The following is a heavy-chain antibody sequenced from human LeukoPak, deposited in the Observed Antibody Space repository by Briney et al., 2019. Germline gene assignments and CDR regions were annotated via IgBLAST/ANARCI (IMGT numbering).Heavy chain of an antibody. CDR2: ISGSGGST. J-gene: IGHJ4*02. CDR3: AKGKRGYSYGATVDY. V-gene: IGHV3-23*01. CDR1: GFTFSSYA. Sequence: GGSLRLSCAASGFTFSSYAMSWVRQAPGKGLEWVSAISGSGGSTYYADSVKGRFTISRDNSKNTLYLQMNSLRAEDTAVYYCAKGKRGYSYGATVDYWGQGTLVTVSS. D-gene: IGHD5-18*01.